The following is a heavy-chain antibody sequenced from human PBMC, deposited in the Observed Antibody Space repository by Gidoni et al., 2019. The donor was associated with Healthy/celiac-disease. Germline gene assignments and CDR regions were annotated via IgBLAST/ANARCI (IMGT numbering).Heavy chain of an antibody. CDR2: IYPGDSDT. J-gene: IGHJ6*02. V-gene: IGHV5-51*01. CDR1: SFTSYW. D-gene: IGHD3-3*01. CDR3: ARHQTRNWSRKGGYYYYGMDV. Sequence: SFTSYWIGWVRQMPGKGLEWMGIIYPGDSDTRYSPSFQGQVTISADKSISTAYLQWSSLKASDTAMYYCARHQTRNWSRKGGYYYYGMDVWGQGTTVTVSS.